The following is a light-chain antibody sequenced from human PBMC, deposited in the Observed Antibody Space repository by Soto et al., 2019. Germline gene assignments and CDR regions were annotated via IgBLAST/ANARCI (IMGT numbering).Light chain of an antibody. CDR1: QSISSW. Sequence: DIQMTQSPSTLSASVGDRVTITCRASQSISSWLAWYQQKPGKAPKLLIYKASSLESGVPSRFSGSGSGTEFTLTISSLQPDDFATYYCQHYNSYSLYLFGQGTKLEIK. J-gene: IGKJ2*01. V-gene: IGKV1-5*03. CDR2: KAS. CDR3: QHYNSYSLYL.